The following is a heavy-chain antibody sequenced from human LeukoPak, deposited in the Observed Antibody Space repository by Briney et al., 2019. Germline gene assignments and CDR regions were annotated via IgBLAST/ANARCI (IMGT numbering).Heavy chain of an antibody. D-gene: IGHD3-10*01. Sequence: GGSLRLSCAASGFTFSNYAVHWVRQAPGKGLEWVAVVSDDGNNRNYGDSVRGRFTISRDNSNNTLYLQMNSLRADDTAVYYCARAPNTIRGLVVFDYWGQGTLVTASS. V-gene: IGHV3-30*04. J-gene: IGHJ4*02. CDR2: VSDDGNNR. CDR1: GFTFSNYA. CDR3: ARAPNTIRGLVVFDY.